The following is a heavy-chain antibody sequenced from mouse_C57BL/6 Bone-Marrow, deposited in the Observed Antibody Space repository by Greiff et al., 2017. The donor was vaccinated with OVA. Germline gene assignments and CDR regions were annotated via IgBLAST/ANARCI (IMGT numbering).Heavy chain of an antibody. CDR1: GYTFTSYG. J-gene: IGHJ1*03. V-gene: IGHV1-81*01. D-gene: IGHD1-1*01. CDR3: ARSLYYYGSSWYFEV. Sequence: QVQLKQSGAELARPGASVKLSCKASGYTFTSYGISWVKQRTGQGLEWIGEIYPRSSNTYYNEKFKGKATLTADKSYSTAYMELRSLTSEDSADYFWARSLYYYGSSWYFEVGGTGTTVTVSS. CDR2: IYPRSSNT.